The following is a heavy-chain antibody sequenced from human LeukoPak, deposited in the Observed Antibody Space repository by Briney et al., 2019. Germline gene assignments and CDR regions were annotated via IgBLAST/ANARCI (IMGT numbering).Heavy chain of an antibody. J-gene: IGHJ4*02. Sequence: GGSLRLSCVASRGTFSAYAMSSVRQAPGKGLEWVSIISSSSSYIHYADSVKGRFTISRDNAKNALYLQINGLSSNDQAVNHCARVGRCGGDCYASWGQGTLVTVSS. V-gene: IGHV3-21*01. CDR1: RGTFSAYA. CDR2: ISSSSSYI. D-gene: IGHD2-21*02. CDR3: ARVGRCGGDCYAS.